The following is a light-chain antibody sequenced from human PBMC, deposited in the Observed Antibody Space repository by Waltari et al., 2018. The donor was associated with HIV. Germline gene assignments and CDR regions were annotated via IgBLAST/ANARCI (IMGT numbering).Light chain of an antibody. CDR2: DTY. J-gene: IGLJ1*01. V-gene: IGLV1-40*01. Sequence: QSVLTQPPSVSGAPGQSVTISCTGSSSNIAAGYDVHWSQHLPEEAPKLLNYDTYGRPSVVPARFSASKAGSAASLAITGLQPEDEADYYCQSYDRSLSAHYIFGTGTKVTVL. CDR3: QSYDRSLSAHYI. CDR1: SSNIAAGYD.